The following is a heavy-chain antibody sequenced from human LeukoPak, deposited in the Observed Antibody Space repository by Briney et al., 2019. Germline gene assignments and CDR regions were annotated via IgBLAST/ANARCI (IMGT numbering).Heavy chain of an antibody. Sequence: GASAKVSCKASGYTFIGYYMHWVRQAPGQGLEWMGRSNPDSGDTNYAQHFQGRVTMTRDTSITTAYMELNRLTSDDTAVYYCARDLSSTPHWELDYWGQGTLVTVSS. D-gene: IGHD1-26*01. CDR2: SNPDSGDT. V-gene: IGHV1-2*06. J-gene: IGHJ4*02. CDR1: GYTFIGYY. CDR3: ARDLSSTPHWELDY.